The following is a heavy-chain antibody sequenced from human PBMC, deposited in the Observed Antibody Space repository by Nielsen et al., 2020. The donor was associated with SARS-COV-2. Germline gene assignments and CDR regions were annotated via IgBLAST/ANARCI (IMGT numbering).Heavy chain of an antibody. J-gene: IGHJ5*02. V-gene: IGHV3-48*01. CDR1: GFTFSSYS. Sequence: GGSLRLSCAASGFTFSSYSMNWVRQAPGKGLEWVSSISSSSSTIYYADSVKGRFTISRDNAKNSLYLQMNSLRAEDTAVYYCARDVVVVTAIPSWFDPWGQGTLVTVSS. CDR3: ARDVVVVTAIPSWFDP. CDR2: ISSSSSTI. D-gene: IGHD2-21*02.